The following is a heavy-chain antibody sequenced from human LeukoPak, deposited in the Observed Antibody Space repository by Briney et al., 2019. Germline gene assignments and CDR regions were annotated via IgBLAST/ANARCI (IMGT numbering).Heavy chain of an antibody. CDR2: IIPIFGTA. CDR3: ARDLKGIAAAGRHFDY. CDR1: GGTFSSYA. D-gene: IGHD6-13*01. V-gene: IGHV1-69*13. Sequence: SVKVSCKASGGTFSSYAISWVRQAPGQGLEWMGGIIPIFGTANYAQKFQSRVTITADESTSTAYMELSSLRSEDTAVYYCARDLKGIAAAGRHFDYWGQGTLVTVSS. J-gene: IGHJ4*02.